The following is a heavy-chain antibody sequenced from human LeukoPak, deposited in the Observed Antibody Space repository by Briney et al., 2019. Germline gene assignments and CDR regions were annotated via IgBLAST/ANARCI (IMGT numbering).Heavy chain of an antibody. Sequence: ASVKVSCKASGYTFTSYDVNWVRQATGQGLEWMGWMNPNSGNTGYAQKFQGRVTITRNTSISTAYMELRSLRSDDTAVYYCARGAVDFDYWGQGTLVTVSS. J-gene: IGHJ4*02. CDR1: GYTFTSYD. V-gene: IGHV1-8*03. CDR3: ARGAVDFDY. CDR2: MNPNSGNT. D-gene: IGHD6-19*01.